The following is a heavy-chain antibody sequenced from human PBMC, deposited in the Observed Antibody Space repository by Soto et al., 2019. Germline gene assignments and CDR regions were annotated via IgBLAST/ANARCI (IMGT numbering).Heavy chain of an antibody. CDR1: GFTSSASA. Sequence: EVQLVESGGGWVQPGGSRKLSCAASGFTSSASALHWVGQASGKGLGWVGLIRSKGNNYATAYGASLKGRFTISRDDSKNTAYLQMNSLNTEDTAVYYCSRQASDFWSGKPQYYMDVWGKGTTVTVSS. CDR2: IRSKGNNYAT. J-gene: IGHJ6*03. D-gene: IGHD3-3*01. V-gene: IGHV3-73*01. CDR3: SRQASDFWSGKPQYYMDV.